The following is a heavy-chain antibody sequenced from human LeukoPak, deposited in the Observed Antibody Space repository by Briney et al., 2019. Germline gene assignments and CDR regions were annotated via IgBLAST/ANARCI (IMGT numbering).Heavy chain of an antibody. CDR1: GFTFSSYA. CDR2: ISYDGSNK. CDR3: ARVAVVVVTMYYFDY. D-gene: IGHD3-22*01. V-gene: IGHV3-30*04. J-gene: IGHJ4*02. Sequence: GGSLRLSCAASGFTFSSYAMHWVRQAPGKGLEWVAVISYDGSNKYYADSVKGRFTISRDNSKNTLYLQMNSLRAEDTAVYYCARVAVVVVTMYYFDYWGQGTLVTVSS.